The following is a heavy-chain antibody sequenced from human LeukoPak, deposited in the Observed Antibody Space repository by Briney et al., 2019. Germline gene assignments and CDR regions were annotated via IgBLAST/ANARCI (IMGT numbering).Heavy chain of an antibody. D-gene: IGHD4-11*01. V-gene: IGHV3-23*01. J-gene: IGHJ6*03. CDR1: GITLSNYG. Sequence: GGSLRLSCAVSGITLSNYGMSWVRQAPGKGLEWVAGITGSGGSTNYADSVKGRFTISRDNAKNTLYLQMNSLRAEDTAVYYCARVGYTNSFGYYYYYMDVWAKGTMVTVSS. CDR2: ITGSGGST. CDR3: ARVGYTNSFGYYYYYMDV.